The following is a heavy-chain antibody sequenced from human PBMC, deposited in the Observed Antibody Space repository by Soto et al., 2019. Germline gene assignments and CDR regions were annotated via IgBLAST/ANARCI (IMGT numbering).Heavy chain of an antibody. CDR2: IYYSGST. J-gene: IGHJ5*02. CDR3: ARHLSSDDYGDYAGIGWFDP. V-gene: IGHV4-39*01. D-gene: IGHD4-17*01. CDR1: GGSISSSSYY. Sequence: SETLSLTCTVSGGSISSSSYYWGWIRQPPGKGLEWIGSIYYSGSTYYNPSLKSRVTISVDTSKNQFSLKLSSVTAADTAVYYCARHLSSDDYGDYAGIGWFDPWGQGTLVTVSS.